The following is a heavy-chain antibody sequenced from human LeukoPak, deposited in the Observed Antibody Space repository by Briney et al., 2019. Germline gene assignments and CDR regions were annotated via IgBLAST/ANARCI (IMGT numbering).Heavy chain of an antibody. CDR1: GGSISSYY. CDR2: IYYSGRT. V-gene: IGHV4-59*08. D-gene: IGHD6-19*01. Sequence: KISETLSLTCTLSGGSISSYYGSWLREPPGKGREGIGYIYYSGRTNYNPSLKSRVTISVDTSKNEFSLKLSSVTAADTAGYYCARHAVEEQWLVVGLGYYYYGMDVCGQGTTGTVSS. CDR3: ARHAVEEQWLVVGLGYYYYGMDV. J-gene: IGHJ6*02.